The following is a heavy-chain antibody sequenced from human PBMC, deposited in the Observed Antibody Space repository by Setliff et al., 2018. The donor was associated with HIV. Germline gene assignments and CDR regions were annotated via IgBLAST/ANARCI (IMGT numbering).Heavy chain of an antibody. D-gene: IGHD3-16*01. CDR3: ARVFPHPYGNSWFDT. CDR1: GGSIGSHY. CDR2: IYNSG. Sequence: SETLSLTCSVSGGSIGSHYWSWIRQPPGKGLEWIGYIYNSGNYNPSLKSRVIMAVDTSKNELSLKLSSVTAADTAVYYCARVFPHPYGNSWFDTWGQGILVTVSS. V-gene: IGHV4-59*11. J-gene: IGHJ5*02.